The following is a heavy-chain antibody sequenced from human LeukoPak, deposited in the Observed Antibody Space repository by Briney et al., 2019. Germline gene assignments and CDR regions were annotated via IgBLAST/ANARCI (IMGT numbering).Heavy chain of an antibody. CDR1: GDSVSINSAA. J-gene: IGHJ3*02. V-gene: IGHV6-1*01. CDR2: TYQRSKWYN. Sequence: SQTLSLTCAISGDSVSINSAAWNWIRQSPSRGLEWLGRTYQRSKWYNDYAVSVRGRITVNPDTSKNQFSLQLNSVTPGDTAVYYCTREDRDTFDIWGQGTVVTVSS. CDR3: TREDRDTFDI.